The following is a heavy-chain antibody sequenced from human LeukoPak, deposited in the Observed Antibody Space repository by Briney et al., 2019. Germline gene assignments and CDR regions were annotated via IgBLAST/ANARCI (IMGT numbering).Heavy chain of an antibody. CDR3: ARGRIVLNRWVYFDY. V-gene: IGHV4-39*01. J-gene: IGHJ4*02. D-gene: IGHD2-8*01. CDR1: GGSISSSSYY. Sequence: SETLSLTCTVSGGSISSSSYYWGWIRQPPGKGLEWIGSIYYSGSTYYNPSLKSRVTISVDTSKNQFSLKLSSVTAADTAVYYCARGRIVLNRWVYFDYWGQGTLVTVSS. CDR2: IYYSGST.